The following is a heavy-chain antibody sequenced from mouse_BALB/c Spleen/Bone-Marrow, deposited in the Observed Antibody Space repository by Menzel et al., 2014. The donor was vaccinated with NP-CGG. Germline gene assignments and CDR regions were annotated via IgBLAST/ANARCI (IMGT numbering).Heavy chain of an antibody. D-gene: IGHD4-1*01. Sequence: EVQVVESGGGLVQPEGSRKLSCAASGFTFSSFGMHWVRQAPEKGLEWVAYINSGSSITYYADTLKGRFTISRDNPKNTLFLQMTSLRSEDTAIYYCTRSRGNWDDLDVWAAGTTVTVSS. CDR2: INSGSSIT. J-gene: IGHJ1*01. CDR1: GFTFSSFG. CDR3: TRSRGNWDDLDV. V-gene: IGHV5-17*02.